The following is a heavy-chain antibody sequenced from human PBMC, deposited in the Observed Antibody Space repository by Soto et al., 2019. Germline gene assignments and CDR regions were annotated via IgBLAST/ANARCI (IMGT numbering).Heavy chain of an antibody. CDR2: INGANGNT. J-gene: IGHJ4*02. Sequence: ASVKVSCKASGYTFRTYSMHWVRQAPGQRLEWMGWINGANGNTKYSQKFQGRLIITRDTSANTAYMELSGLRSEDTAVYYCARVWGCFQLFDYWGQGTLVTVSS. CDR1: GYTFRTYS. V-gene: IGHV1-3*01. CDR3: ARVWGCFQLFDY. D-gene: IGHD3-16*01.